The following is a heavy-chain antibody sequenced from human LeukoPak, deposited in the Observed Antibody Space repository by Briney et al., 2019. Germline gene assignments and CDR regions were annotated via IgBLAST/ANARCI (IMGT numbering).Heavy chain of an antibody. D-gene: IGHD2-2*01. CDR3: ATVTTSTSLDY. V-gene: IGHV3-74*01. CDR2: IYSDGSDT. Sequence: GGSLRLSCAASGFTFSSNWMHWVRQAPGKGLVWVSRIYSDGSDTTYADSVKGRFTISRDNAKNTLSLQMNSLRAEDTAVYYCATVTTSTSLDYWGQGTLVTVSS. CDR1: GFTFSSNW. J-gene: IGHJ4*02.